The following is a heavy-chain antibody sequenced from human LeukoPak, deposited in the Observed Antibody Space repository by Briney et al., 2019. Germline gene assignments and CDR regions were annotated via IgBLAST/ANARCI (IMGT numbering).Heavy chain of an antibody. V-gene: IGHV3-48*03. J-gene: IGHJ4*02. CDR3: ARELRRGYFDY. D-gene: IGHD3-10*01. Sequence: GGSLRLSCAASGFTFSSYEMNLVRQAPGKWLERVSYISSSGSTIYYADSVKGRFTISRDNAKNSLYLQMNSLRAEDTAVYYCARELRRGYFDYWGQGTLVTVSS. CDR2: ISSSGSTI. CDR1: GFTFSSYE.